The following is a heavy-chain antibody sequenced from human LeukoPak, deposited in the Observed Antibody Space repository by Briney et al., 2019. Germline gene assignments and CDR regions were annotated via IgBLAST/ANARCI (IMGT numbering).Heavy chain of an antibody. Sequence: ASVKVSCKASGYTFTSHGINWLRQAPGQGLEWMGWVSGYNGNTDYAQKFQGRVTMTTDRSTNTVYMELRSLRSEDTAVYYCARGGPRYSSFRWFDYWGQGTLVTVSS. CDR2: VSGYNGNT. J-gene: IGHJ4*02. V-gene: IGHV1-18*01. CDR1: GYTFTSHG. D-gene: IGHD6-13*01. CDR3: ARGGPRYSSFRWFDY.